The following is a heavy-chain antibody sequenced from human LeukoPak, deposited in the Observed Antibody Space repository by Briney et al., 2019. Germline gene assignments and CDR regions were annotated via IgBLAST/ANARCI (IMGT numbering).Heavy chain of an antibody. CDR3: ARGADCSGGSCYPGNWFDP. D-gene: IGHD2-15*01. CDR2: IYCSGST. J-gene: IGHJ5*02. Sequence: PSETLSLTCTVSGGSISSGGYYWSWIRQHPGKGLEWIGYIYCSGSTYYNPSLKSRVTISVDTSKNQFSLKLSSVTAADTAVYYCARGADCSGGSCYPGNWFDPRGQGTLVTVSS. CDR1: GGSISSGGYY. V-gene: IGHV4-31*03.